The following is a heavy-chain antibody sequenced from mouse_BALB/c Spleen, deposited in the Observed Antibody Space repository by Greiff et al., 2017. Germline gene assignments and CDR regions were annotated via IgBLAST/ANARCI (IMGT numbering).Heavy chain of an antibody. Sequence: DLVKPGASVKLSCKASGYTFTSYWLNWVKQRPGQGLEWIGRIAPGSGSTYYNEMFKGKATLTVDTSSSTAYIQLSSLSSEDSAVYFCARNYGSGVDYAMDYWGQGTSVTVSS. J-gene: IGHJ4*01. CDR1: GYTFTSYW. D-gene: IGHD1-1*01. V-gene: IGHV1S41*01. CDR3: ARNYGSGVDYAMDY. CDR2: IAPGSGST.